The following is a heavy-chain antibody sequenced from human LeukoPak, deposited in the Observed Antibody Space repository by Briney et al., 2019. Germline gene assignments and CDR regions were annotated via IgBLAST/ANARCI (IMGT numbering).Heavy chain of an antibody. J-gene: IGHJ5*02. CDR3: ARHTMYSRKKHNWFDP. CDR1: GGSISSGDYY. V-gene: IGHV4-30-4*01. Sequence: KPSQTLSLTCTVSGGSISSGDYYWSWIRQPPGKGLEWIGYIYYSGSTYYNPSLKSRVTISVDTSKNQFSLKLSSVTAADTAVYYCARHTMYSRKKHNWFDPWGQGTLVTVSS. D-gene: IGHD6-13*01. CDR2: IYYSGST.